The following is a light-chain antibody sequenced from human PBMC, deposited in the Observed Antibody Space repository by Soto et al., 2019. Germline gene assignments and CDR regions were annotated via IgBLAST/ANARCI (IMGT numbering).Light chain of an antibody. CDR3: CSYAGSYTWV. J-gene: IGLJ2*01. CDR2: DVS. CDR1: SSDVGGYNF. V-gene: IGLV2-11*01. Sequence: QSALTQPRSVSGSPGQSVTISCTGTSSDVGGYNFVSWYQQHPGKAPKLMIYDVSKRPSGVPDRFSGSKSGNTASLTISGLQAEDDTVYYCCSYAGSYTWVFGGGTKLTVL.